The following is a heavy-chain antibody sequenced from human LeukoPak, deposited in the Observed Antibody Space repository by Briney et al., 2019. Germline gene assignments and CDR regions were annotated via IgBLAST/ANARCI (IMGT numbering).Heavy chain of an antibody. D-gene: IGHD6-19*01. V-gene: IGHV3-53*01. CDR1: GFTVSGHP. J-gene: IGHJ4*02. CDR2: IYRGGNT. CDR3: ANVRAYTSGWYREDN. Sequence: PGGSLRLSCAASGFTVSGHPVSWVRQAPGKGLEWVSVIYRGGNTYYADSVKGRFTISTDNSKNTLYLQMNSLRAEDTAVYYCANVRAYTSGWYREDNWGQGTLVTVSS.